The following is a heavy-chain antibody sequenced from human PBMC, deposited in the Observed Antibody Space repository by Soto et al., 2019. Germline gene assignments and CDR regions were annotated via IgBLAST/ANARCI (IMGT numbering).Heavy chain of an antibody. CDR3: AREEQLVGFCWIDP. CDR1: GGSISSGGYY. Sequence: QVQLQESGPGLVKPSQTLSLTCTVSGGSISSGGYYWSWIRQHPGKGLEWIGYIYYSGSTYYNPSLKSRVTISVDTSKNQFSLKLSSVTAADTAVYYCAREEQLVGFCWIDPWGQGTLVTVSS. CDR2: IYYSGST. V-gene: IGHV4-31*03. J-gene: IGHJ5*02. D-gene: IGHD1-26*01.